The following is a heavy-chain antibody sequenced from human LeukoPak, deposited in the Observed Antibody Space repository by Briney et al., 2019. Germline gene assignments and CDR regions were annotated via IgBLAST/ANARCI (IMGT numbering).Heavy chain of an antibody. J-gene: IGHJ4*02. CDR1: GFTFSSYA. Sequence: GGSLRLSCAASGFTFSSYAMHWVRQAPGKGLEWVAVISYDGSNKYYADSVKGRFTISRDNSKNTLYLQMNSLRAEDTAVYYCAGIDTVTIRYYFDYWGQGTLVTVSS. CDR2: ISYDGSNK. D-gene: IGHD4-17*01. V-gene: IGHV3-30*01. CDR3: AGIDTVTIRYYFDY.